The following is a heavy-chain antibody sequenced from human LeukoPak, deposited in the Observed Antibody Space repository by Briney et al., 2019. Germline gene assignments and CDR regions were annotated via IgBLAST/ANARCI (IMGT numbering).Heavy chain of an antibody. Sequence: SETLSLTCAVSGGSISSGGYSWSWIRQPPGKGLEWIGYIYHSGSTYYNPSLKSRVTISVDRSKNQFSLQLSSVNPENTAVYYCARLGSGSNYWGQGTLVTVSS. CDR1: GGSISSGGYS. D-gene: IGHD3-10*01. CDR3: ARLGSGSNY. J-gene: IGHJ4*02. CDR2: IYHSGST. V-gene: IGHV4-30-2*01.